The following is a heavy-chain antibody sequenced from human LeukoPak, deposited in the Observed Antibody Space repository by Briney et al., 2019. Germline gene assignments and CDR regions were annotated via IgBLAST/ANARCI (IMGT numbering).Heavy chain of an antibody. J-gene: IGHJ4*02. CDR3: AKGTGYSGSSWYYY. D-gene: IGHD6-13*01. CDR2: ISGSGGST. Sequence: QSRGSLRLSCAASAFTFSRYAMSWVRQAPGRGLEWVSTISGSGGSTYYADSVKGRFTISRDNSKNTLYLQMNSLRAEDTALYYCAKGTGYSGSSWYYYWGQGTLVTVSS. V-gene: IGHV3-23*01. CDR1: AFTFSRYA.